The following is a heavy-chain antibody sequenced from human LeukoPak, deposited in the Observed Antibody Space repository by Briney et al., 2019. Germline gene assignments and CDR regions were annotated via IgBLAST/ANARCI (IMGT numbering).Heavy chain of an antibody. V-gene: IGHV4-59*01. CDR3: ARWARGVGFDS. CDR2: IYYSGST. D-gene: IGHD3-10*01. Sequence: PSETLSLTCTVSGGSISSYYWSWIRQPPGKGLEWIGYIYYSGSTNYNPSLKSRVTISVDTSKNQFSLKLSSVTAADTAVYYCARWARGVGFDSWGQGTLVTVSS. J-gene: IGHJ5*01. CDR1: GGSISSYY.